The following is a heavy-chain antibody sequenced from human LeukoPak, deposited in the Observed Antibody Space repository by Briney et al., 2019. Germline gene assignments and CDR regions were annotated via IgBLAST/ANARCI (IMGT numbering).Heavy chain of an antibody. CDR3: ARESDYGDYVGY. CDR1: GFTFSSDW. V-gene: IGHV3-7*01. CDR2: INEDGSEK. J-gene: IGHJ4*02. D-gene: IGHD4-17*01. Sequence: GGSLRLSCAASGFTFSSDWRSWVRQAPGKGLEWVANINEDGSEKHYVDSVKGRFTISRDNAKNSLYLQMNSLRAEDTAVYYCARESDYGDYVGYWGQGTLVTVSS.